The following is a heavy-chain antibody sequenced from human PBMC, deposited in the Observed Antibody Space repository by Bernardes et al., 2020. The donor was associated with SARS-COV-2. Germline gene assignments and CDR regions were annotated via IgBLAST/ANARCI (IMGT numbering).Heavy chain of an antibody. Sequence: GGSLSLSCAASGFTFSSNAMSWVRQAPGKGLVWVSGISGGGDTTFYANSVKGRFTISRDNSKNTVYLEMNCLRAEDAAVYFCAKGTAASQYSPLDYWGQGTLVTVSS. CDR3: AKGTAASQYSPLDY. J-gene: IGHJ4*02. V-gene: IGHV3-23*01. CDR1: GFTFSSNA. D-gene: IGHD1-26*01. CDR2: ISGGGDTT.